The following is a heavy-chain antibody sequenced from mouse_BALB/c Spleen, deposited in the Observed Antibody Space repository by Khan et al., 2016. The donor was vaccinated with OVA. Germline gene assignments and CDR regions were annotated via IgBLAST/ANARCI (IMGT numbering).Heavy chain of an antibody. V-gene: IGHV1S136*01. D-gene: IGHD4-1*01. CDR1: GYIFTNYV. J-gene: IGHJ2*01. CDR2: INPYNGGT. CDR3: ARGNWQSYYFDY. Sequence: VQLQQSGPELGKPGASVKMSCKPSGYIFTNYVLHWVKQKPGQGLEWIGYINPYNGGTKYNEKFRGKATLASDKSSITAYLELSSLTSEDSAFYYWARGNWQSYYFDYWGLGTTLTLSS.